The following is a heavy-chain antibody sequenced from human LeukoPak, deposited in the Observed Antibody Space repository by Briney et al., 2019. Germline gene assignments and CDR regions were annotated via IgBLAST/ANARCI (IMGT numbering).Heavy chain of an antibody. CDR1: GYTFISYG. CDR3: ARDLTPDYDSPIDY. D-gene: IGHD3-22*01. CDR2: ISGYNSNT. J-gene: IGHJ4*02. Sequence: GASVKVSCKASGYTFISYGINWVRQAPRQGLEWMGWISGYNSNTNYIQKLQGRVTMTTDTSTSTAYMELRSLRSDDTAVYYCARDLTPDYDSPIDYWGQGTLVTVSS. V-gene: IGHV1-18*01.